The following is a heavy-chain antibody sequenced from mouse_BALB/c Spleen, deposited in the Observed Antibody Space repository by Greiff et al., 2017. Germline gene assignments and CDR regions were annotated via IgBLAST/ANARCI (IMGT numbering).Heavy chain of an antibody. Sequence: QVHVKQSGPGLVAPSQSLSITCTVSGFSLTGYGVNWVRQPPGKGLEWLGMIWGDGSTDYNSALKSRLSISKDNSKSQVFLKMNSLQTDDTARYYCARVGDGHYGAMDYWGQGTSVTVSS. CDR3: ARVGDGHYGAMDY. D-gene: IGHD1-1*02. CDR2: IWGDGST. J-gene: IGHJ4*01. V-gene: IGHV2-6-7*01. CDR1: GFSLTGYG.